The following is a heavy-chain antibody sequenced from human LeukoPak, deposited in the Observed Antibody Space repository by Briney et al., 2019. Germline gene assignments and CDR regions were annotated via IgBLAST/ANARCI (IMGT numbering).Heavy chain of an antibody. D-gene: IGHD5-18*01. CDR1: GGSISSYY. V-gene: IGHV4-34*01. CDR2: INRSGTT. CDR3: ARDRGYSYGPEGNNWFDP. Sequence: SETLSLTCTVSGGSISSYYWSWIRQPPGKGLEWIGEINRSGTTNYNPSLKSRVTISVDTSKNQFSLKLSSVTAADTAVYYCARDRGYSYGPEGNNWFDPWGQGTLVTVSS. J-gene: IGHJ5*02.